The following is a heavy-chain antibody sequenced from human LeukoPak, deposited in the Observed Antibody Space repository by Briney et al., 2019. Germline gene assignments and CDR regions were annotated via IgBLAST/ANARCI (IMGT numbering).Heavy chain of an antibody. CDR2: MNPKRGET. J-gene: IGHJ4*02. CDR3: SRGTDSDF. V-gene: IGHV1-8*01. CDR1: GYTFIRYD. Sequence: ASAKVSCKTSGYTFIRYDINWVRQAPGQGLEWMGWMNPKRGETGYAPKFQGRVTMTRNTSINTAYMELSNLTSEDTAVYYCSRGTDSDFWGQGTLVAVSS.